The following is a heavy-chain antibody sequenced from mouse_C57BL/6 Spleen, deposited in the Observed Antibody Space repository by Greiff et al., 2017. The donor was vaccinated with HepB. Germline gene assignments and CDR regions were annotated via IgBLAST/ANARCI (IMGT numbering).Heavy chain of an antibody. D-gene: IGHD2-5*01. Sequence: QVQLQQSGAELARPGASVKLSCKASGYTFTSYGISWVKQRTGQGLEWIGEIYPRSGNTYYNGKFKGKATLTADKSSSTAYMELRSLTSEDSAVYFCARDWDYSNFYFDYWGQGTTLTVSS. J-gene: IGHJ2*01. CDR1: GYTFTSYG. CDR2: IYPRSGNT. CDR3: ARDWDYSNFYFDY. V-gene: IGHV1-81*01.